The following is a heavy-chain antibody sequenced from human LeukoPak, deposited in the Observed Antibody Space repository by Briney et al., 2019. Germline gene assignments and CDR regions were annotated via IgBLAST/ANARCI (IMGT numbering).Heavy chain of an antibody. CDR2: ISSISRTI. CDR3: ARDFPATTVTARDYYMDV. V-gene: IGHV3-48*01. Sequence: GGSRRLSCAASGFNFTRYNMNWVRQAPGKGLEHISYISSISRTIDNADSVKGRFTISRDNAKNSLYLQMNSLRAEDTAVYYCARDFPATTVTARDYYMDVWGKGTTVTISS. J-gene: IGHJ6*03. CDR1: GFNFTRYN. D-gene: IGHD4-17*01.